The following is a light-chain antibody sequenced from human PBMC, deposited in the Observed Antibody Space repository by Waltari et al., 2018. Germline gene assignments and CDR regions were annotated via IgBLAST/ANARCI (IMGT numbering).Light chain of an antibody. Sequence: QSVLTHPPSVSDAPRQRVTLSCSGSNYHIGFNAVTWYQQLPAKAPKLLIYYNDLPPAGVSDRFSGSKSGTAASLTISGRQSDDEADYYCAAWEDSLNGQLFGGGTRLTVL. CDR1: NYHIGFNA. J-gene: IGLJ3*02. V-gene: IGLV1-36*01. CDR3: AAWEDSLNGQL. CDR2: YND.